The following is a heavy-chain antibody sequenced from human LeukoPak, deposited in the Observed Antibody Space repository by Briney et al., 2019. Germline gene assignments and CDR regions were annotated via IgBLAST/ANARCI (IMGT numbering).Heavy chain of an antibody. V-gene: IGHV4-59*12. Sequence: SETLSLTCTVSGGSISSYYWSWSRQPPGKGLEWMGYIYYSGSTNYNPSLKSRGSISVETDKNQFSLKLSSVTAAETAVYYCARGRGGAMVRGAEDAFDIWGQGTMLTVSS. CDR1: GGSISSYY. CDR2: IYYSGST. J-gene: IGHJ3*02. CDR3: ARGRGGAMVRGAEDAFDI. D-gene: IGHD3-10*01.